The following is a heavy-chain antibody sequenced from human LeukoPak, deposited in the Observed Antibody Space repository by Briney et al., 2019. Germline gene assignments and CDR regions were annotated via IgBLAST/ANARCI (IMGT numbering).Heavy chain of an antibody. CDR2: FSSSGGRT. CDR1: GFIFSSYA. J-gene: IGHJ4*02. V-gene: IGHV3-23*01. D-gene: IGHD2-15*01. CDR3: AKGYCSGGSCYSGLFDY. Sequence: GGSLRLSCAASGFIFSSYAMSWVRQAPGKGLEWVSAFSSSGGRTYYADSVKGRFTISRDNSKNTLYLQMNSLRAEDTAVYYCAKGYCSGGSCYSGLFDYWGQGTLVTVSS.